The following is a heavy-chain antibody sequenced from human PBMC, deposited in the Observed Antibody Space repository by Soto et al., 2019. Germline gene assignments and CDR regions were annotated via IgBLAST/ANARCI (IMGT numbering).Heavy chain of an antibody. Sequence: QLQLQESGPGLVKPSETLSLTCSVSGGSITSNSYYWGWIRQTPGKGLEGIGTIYYTGSTFYNPSLKSRLTISVDTSKNQFSLKLSSVTAADTALYYCARHGGSSAWDFHFDYWGQGTLVTVSS. CDR1: GGSITSNSYY. D-gene: IGHD6-25*01. J-gene: IGHJ4*02. CDR2: IYYTGST. CDR3: ARHGGSSAWDFHFDY. V-gene: IGHV4-39*01.